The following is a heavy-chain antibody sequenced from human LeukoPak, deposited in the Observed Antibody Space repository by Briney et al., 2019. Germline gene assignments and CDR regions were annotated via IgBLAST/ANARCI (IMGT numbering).Heavy chain of an antibody. CDR3: ARDRRVVASLEY. V-gene: IGHV3-7*03. Sequence: GGSLRLSCAASGFTFSNYWMSWVRQAPGKGLEWVANIKQDGSEKYYVDSVKGRFTISRDNAKNSLYLQMNSTRAEDTAVYYCARDRRVVASLEYWGQGTLVTVSS. J-gene: IGHJ4*02. D-gene: IGHD2-2*01. CDR1: GFTFSNYW. CDR2: IKQDGSEK.